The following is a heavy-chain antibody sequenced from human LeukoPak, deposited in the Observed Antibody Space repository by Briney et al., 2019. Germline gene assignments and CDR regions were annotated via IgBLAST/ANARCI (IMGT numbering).Heavy chain of an antibody. D-gene: IGHD6-25*01. J-gene: IGHJ6*03. Sequence: GGSLRLSCAASGFTFSSYTMNWVRQPPGKGLEWVSNIGTTSTTIYYADSVKGRFTISRDNAKNSLYLQMNSLRADDTAVYYCARFAAGGSYYYYMDVWGKGTTVTVSS. CDR2: IGTTSTTI. CDR1: GFTFSSYT. V-gene: IGHV3-48*01. CDR3: ARFAAGGSYYYYMDV.